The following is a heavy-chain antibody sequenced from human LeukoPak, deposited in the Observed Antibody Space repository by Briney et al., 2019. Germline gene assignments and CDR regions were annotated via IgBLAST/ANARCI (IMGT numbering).Heavy chain of an antibody. D-gene: IGHD1-26*01. CDR1: AVSISSSSW. V-gene: IGHV4-4*02. Sequence: SETLSLTCSVSAVSISSSSWWSWVRQSPVKGLEWIGEIYLYGTTNYNPSLKSRVTMSVDRSKNQFSLKLSSVTAADTAVYYCARQKWEQQGRDYYFNGLDVWGPGTTVTVSS. CDR2: IYLYGTT. CDR3: ARQKWEQQGRDYYFNGLDV. J-gene: IGHJ6*02.